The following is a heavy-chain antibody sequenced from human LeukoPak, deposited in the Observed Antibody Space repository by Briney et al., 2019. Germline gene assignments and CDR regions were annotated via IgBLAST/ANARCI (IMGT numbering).Heavy chain of an antibody. CDR3: ARVPPYYDSSGYTVYYFDY. V-gene: IGHV4-59*01. Sequence: PSETLSLTCTVSGGSISSYYWSWIRQPPGKGLEWIGYIYYSGSTNYNPSLKSRVTISVDTSKNQFSLKLSSVTAADTAVYYCARVPPYYDSSGYTVYYFDYWGQGTLVTVSS. CDR1: GGSISSYY. CDR2: IYYSGST. D-gene: IGHD3-22*01. J-gene: IGHJ4*02.